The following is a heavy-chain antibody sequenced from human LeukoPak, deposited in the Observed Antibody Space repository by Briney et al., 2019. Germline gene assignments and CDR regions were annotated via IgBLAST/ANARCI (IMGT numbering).Heavy chain of an antibody. CDR1: EFTFSSYA. D-gene: IGHD2-2*01. Sequence: GGSLRLSCAASEFTFSSYAMHWVRQAPGKGLEWVAVISYDGSNKYYADSVKGRFTISRDNSKNTLYLQMNSLRAEDTAVYYCARGMGYCSSTSCPNWFDPWGQGTLVTVSS. J-gene: IGHJ5*02. CDR3: ARGMGYCSSTSCPNWFDP. CDR2: ISYDGSNK. V-gene: IGHV3-30*01.